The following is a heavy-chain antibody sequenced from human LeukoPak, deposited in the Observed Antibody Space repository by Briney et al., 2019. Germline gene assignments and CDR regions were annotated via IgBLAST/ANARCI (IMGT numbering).Heavy chain of an antibody. D-gene: IGHD1-26*01. V-gene: IGHV4-4*09. Sequence: SETLSLTCTVSNGSISSYHWSWVRQPPGKGLEWIGYILTSGTTDYNPSLKSRLTISVDTSKNQFTLKLSSVTAADTAVYYCARLRVSGSYLYYFDYWGQGTLVTVSS. CDR2: ILTSGTT. CDR1: NGSISSYH. J-gene: IGHJ4*02. CDR3: ARLRVSGSYLYYFDY.